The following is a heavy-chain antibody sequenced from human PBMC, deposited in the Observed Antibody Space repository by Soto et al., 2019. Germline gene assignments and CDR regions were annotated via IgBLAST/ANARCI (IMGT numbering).Heavy chain of an antibody. Sequence: GGSLRLSCAASGFTFSSYAMHWVRQAPGKGLEWVAVISYDGSNKYYADSVKGRFTISRDNSKNTLYLQMNSLRAEDTAVYYCARKGYDILTGYPFDYWGQGTLVTVSS. J-gene: IGHJ4*02. CDR2: ISYDGSNK. D-gene: IGHD3-9*01. CDR3: ARKGYDILTGYPFDY. V-gene: IGHV3-30*04. CDR1: GFTFSSYA.